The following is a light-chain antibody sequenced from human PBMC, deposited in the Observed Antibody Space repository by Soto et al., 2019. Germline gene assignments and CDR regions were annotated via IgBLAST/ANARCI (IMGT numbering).Light chain of an antibody. V-gene: IGKV1-5*03. Sequence: DIQMTQSPSTLSGSVGDRVTITCRASQTISSWLAWYQQKPGKAPKLLIYKASTLKSGVPSRFSGSGSGTEFTLTMSSLQPDDFATYYRQHYNSYSEAFGQGTKVELK. CDR2: KAS. J-gene: IGKJ1*01. CDR3: QHYNSYSEA. CDR1: QTISSW.